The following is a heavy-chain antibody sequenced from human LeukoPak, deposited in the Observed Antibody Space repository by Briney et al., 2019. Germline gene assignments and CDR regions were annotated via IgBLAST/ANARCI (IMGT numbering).Heavy chain of an antibody. V-gene: IGHV3-23*01. J-gene: IGHJ4*02. Sequence: PGGSLRLSCTASGFTFSDFWMHWVRQAPGAGLEWVSAISPAGDSTTDADSVKGRFTISRDNSKSTLYLQMNGLTAEDTALYYCARRLVTAGITDFFDSWGQGTLVSVSS. CDR2: ISPAGDST. CDR3: ARRLVTAGITDFFDS. D-gene: IGHD2-2*01. CDR1: GFTFSDFW.